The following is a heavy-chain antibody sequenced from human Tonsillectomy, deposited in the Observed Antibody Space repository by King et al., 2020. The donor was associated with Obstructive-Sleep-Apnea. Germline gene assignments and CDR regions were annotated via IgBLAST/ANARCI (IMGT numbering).Heavy chain of an antibody. CDR2: TYYRSKWYN. CDR3: ARDQIVVVPAAIHYYGMDV. Sequence: VQLQQSGPGLVKPSQTLSLTCAISGDSVSSNSAAWNWIRQSPSRGLEWLGRTYYRSKWYNDYAVSVKSRITINPATSKNQFSLQLNSVTPENTAVYYCARDQIVVVPAAIHYYGMDVWGQGTTVTVSS. J-gene: IGHJ6*02. CDR1: GDSVSSNSAA. D-gene: IGHD2-2*01. V-gene: IGHV6-1*01.